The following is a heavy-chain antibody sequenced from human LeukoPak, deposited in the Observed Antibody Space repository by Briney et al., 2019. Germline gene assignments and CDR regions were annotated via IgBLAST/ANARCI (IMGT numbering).Heavy chain of an antibody. CDR1: GGTFSSYA. V-gene: IGHV1-69*06. D-gene: IGHD3-9*01. Sequence: ASVKVSCKASGGTFSSYAISWVRQAPGQGLEWMGGIIPIFGTANYAQKFQGRVTITADKSTSTAYMELSSLRSEDTAVYYCARGGDYGILTGYPSTHYYYYYMDVWGKGTTVTVSS. J-gene: IGHJ6*03. CDR3: ARGGDYGILTGYPSTHYYYYYMDV. CDR2: IIPIFGTA.